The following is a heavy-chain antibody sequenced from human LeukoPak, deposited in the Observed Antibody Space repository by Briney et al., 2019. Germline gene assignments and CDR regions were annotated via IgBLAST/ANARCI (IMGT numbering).Heavy chain of an antibody. CDR2: INPSGGST. CDR1: GYTFISHY. Sequence: ASVKVSCKASGYTFISHYMHWVRQAPGQGLEWMGIINPSGGSTNYAQKFQGRVTITTDESTSTAYMELSSLRSEDTAVYYCARTGLSGRLLAPFDYWGQGTLVTVSS. V-gene: IGHV1-46*01. D-gene: IGHD3-22*01. CDR3: ARTGLSGRLLAPFDY. J-gene: IGHJ4*02.